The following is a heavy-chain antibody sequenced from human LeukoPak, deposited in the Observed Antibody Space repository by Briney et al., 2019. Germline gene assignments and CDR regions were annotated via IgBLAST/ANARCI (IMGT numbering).Heavy chain of an antibody. CDR1: GFTFDDYA. Sequence: GGSLRLSCAASGFTFDDYAMHWVRQAPGKGLEWVSLISWDGGSTYYADSVKGRFTISRDNSKNSLYLQMNSLRTEDTALYYWAKEIQLWGGGDAFDIWGQGTMVTVSS. J-gene: IGHJ3*02. V-gene: IGHV3-43*02. CDR2: ISWDGGST. D-gene: IGHD5-18*01. CDR3: AKEIQLWGGGDAFDI.